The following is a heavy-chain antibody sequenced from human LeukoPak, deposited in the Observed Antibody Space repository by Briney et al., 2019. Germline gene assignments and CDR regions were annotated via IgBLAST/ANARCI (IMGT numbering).Heavy chain of an antibody. CDR2: IKQDGSEK. V-gene: IGHV3-7*01. J-gene: IGHJ4*02. CDR3: ARESYYDSSGYYGDY. D-gene: IGHD3-22*01. Sequence: GGSLRLSCAASGFTFSSYWMSWVRQAPGKGLEWVANIKQDGSEKYYVDSVKGRFTISRDNAKNSLYLQMNGLRAEDTAVYYCARESYYDSSGYYGDYWGQGTLVTVSS. CDR1: GFTFSSYW.